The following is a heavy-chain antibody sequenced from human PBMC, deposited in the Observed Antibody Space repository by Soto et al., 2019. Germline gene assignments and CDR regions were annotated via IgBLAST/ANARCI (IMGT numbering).Heavy chain of an antibody. V-gene: IGHV3-23*01. CDR3: TRETVAGITGLDY. Sequence: GGSLRLSCAASGFNVGAFAVNWVRQAPGKGLEWVSGISVSDAFIYYADSVRGRFSISRDASENILYLQMDSLRVDDTALYYCTRETVAGITGLDYWGPGTLVTVSS. D-gene: IGHD1-20*01. CDR2: ISVSDAFI. CDR1: GFNVGAFA. J-gene: IGHJ4*02.